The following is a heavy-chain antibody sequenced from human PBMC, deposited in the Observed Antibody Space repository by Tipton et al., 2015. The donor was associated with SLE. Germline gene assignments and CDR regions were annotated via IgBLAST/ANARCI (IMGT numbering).Heavy chain of an antibody. CDR1: GGSISSHF. Sequence: TLSLTCTVSGGSISSHFWSWIRQPPGKGLEWVGYVSYSGITNYNPSLKSRVTISVDTSKNQFSLKLSSVTAADTAVYYCARGVAAAGMGFDYWGQGTLVTVSS. J-gene: IGHJ4*02. CDR2: VSYSGIT. V-gene: IGHV4-59*08. D-gene: IGHD6-13*01. CDR3: ARGVAAAGMGFDY.